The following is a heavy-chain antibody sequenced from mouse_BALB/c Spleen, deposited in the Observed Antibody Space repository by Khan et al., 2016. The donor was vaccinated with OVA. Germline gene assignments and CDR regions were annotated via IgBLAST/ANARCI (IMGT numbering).Heavy chain of an antibody. CDR2: LIYTGYT. J-gene: IGHJ3*01. Sequence: EVKLLESGPSLVKPSQTLSLTCSVTGDSITSGYWSWIRKFPGNKLEYMGYLIYTGYTDYNPSLKSRIAITRHTSKTPDYLQLNSGTAEDTATYYCARSTNRYAFASWGQGTLVAVSA. CDR1: GDSITSGY. CDR3: ARSTNRYAFAS. D-gene: IGHD2-14*01. V-gene: IGHV3-8*02.